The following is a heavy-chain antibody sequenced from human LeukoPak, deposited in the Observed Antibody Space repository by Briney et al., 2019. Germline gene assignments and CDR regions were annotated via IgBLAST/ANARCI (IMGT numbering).Heavy chain of an antibody. CDR2: INPSGGST. D-gene: IGHD3-3*01. CDR1: GYTFTSYY. CDR3: AGFDFWSGDGY. J-gene: IGHJ4*02. Sequence: ASVKVSCKASGYTFTSYYMHWVRQAPGQGLVWMGIINPSGGSTSYAQKFQGRVTMTRDTSTSTVYMELSSLRSEDTAVYYCAGFDFWSGDGYWGQGTLVTVSS. V-gene: IGHV1-46*01.